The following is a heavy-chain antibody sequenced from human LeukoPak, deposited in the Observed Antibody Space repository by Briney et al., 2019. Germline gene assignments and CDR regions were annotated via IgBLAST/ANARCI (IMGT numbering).Heavy chain of an antibody. CDR2: ISFIGTT. Sequence: SETLSLTCAVSGDSFSSHYWTWIRQPPGRGLEWIGYISFIGTTNYNPSLKSRVTISIDTSKNQFSLKLSSVTTADTAVYYCARDLVTVTKGFDIWGLGTMVSVSS. D-gene: IGHD4-17*01. J-gene: IGHJ3*02. CDR1: GDSFSSHY. CDR3: ARDLVTVTKGFDI. V-gene: IGHV4-59*11.